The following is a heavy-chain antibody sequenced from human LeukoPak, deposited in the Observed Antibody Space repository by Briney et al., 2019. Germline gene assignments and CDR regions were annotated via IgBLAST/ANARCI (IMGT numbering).Heavy chain of an antibody. CDR1: GGSISSYY. Sequence: SETLSLTCTVSGGSISSYYWSWIRQPPGERLEWIGYIYYSGSTNYNPSLKCRVTISVDTSKNQFSLKLSSVTAADTAVYYCARLVDTAMVSHWGQGTLVTVSS. CDR3: ARLVDTAMVSH. D-gene: IGHD5-18*01. J-gene: IGHJ4*02. V-gene: IGHV4-59*08. CDR2: IYYSGST.